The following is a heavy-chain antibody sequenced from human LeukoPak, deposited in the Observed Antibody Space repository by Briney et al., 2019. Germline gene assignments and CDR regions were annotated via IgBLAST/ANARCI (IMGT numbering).Heavy chain of an antibody. J-gene: IGHJ5*02. Sequence: ASVKVSCKASGGTFSSYAISWVRQAPGQGLEWMGRIIPILGIANYAQKFQGRVTITADKSTSTAYMELSSLRSEDTAVYYCARDRPPGYGDYGRSNWFDPWGQGTLVTVSS. D-gene: IGHD4-17*01. CDR1: GGTFSSYA. CDR3: ARDRPPGYGDYGRSNWFDP. V-gene: IGHV1-69*04. CDR2: IIPILGIA.